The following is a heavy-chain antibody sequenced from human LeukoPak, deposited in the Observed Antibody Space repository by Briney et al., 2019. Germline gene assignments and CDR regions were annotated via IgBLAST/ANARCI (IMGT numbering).Heavy chain of an antibody. CDR3: ARDSAHVPAYHHWYFDL. D-gene: IGHD3-16*01. CDR2: IYYSGNS. CDR1: GGSISSYY. J-gene: IGHJ2*01. Sequence: KSSETLSLTCTVSGGSISSYYWSWIRQPPGKGLEWIGYIYYSGNSNYNPSLESRVTISADTSKNQISLNLRSVTAADTAVYYCARDSAHVPAYHHWYFDLWGRGTLVIVSS. V-gene: IGHV4-59*01.